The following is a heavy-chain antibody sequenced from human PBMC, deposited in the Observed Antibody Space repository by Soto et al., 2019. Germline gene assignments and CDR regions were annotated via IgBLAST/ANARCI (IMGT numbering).Heavy chain of an antibody. CDR2: VNHSGEA. Sequence: PSETLSLPCGVYGGSFRNYYWIWVRQPPGKGLEWIGEVNHSGEATYNPSLQSRVTISLDTTNNHFSLKITSVTAADTAIYFCATEERFRRCWLDSGGQGTNVTV. CDR3: ATEERFRRCWLDS. J-gene: IGHJ5*01. CDR1: GGSFRNYY. V-gene: IGHV4-34*01.